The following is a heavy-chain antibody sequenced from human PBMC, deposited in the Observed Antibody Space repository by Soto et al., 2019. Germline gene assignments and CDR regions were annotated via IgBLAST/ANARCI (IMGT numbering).Heavy chain of an antibody. Sequence: SVKVSCKACGGSFSSYAISWVRQAPGQGLEWMGGIIPIFGTANYAQKFQGRVTITADESTSTAYMELSSLRSEDTAVYYCARDNRAAAGTFDYWGQGTLVTVSS. CDR2: IIPIFGTA. V-gene: IGHV1-69*13. D-gene: IGHD6-13*01. CDR3: ARDNRAAAGTFDY. CDR1: GGSFSSYA. J-gene: IGHJ4*02.